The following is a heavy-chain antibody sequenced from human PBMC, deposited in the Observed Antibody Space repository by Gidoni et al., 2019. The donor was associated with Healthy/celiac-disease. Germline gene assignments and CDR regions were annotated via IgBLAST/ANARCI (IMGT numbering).Heavy chain of an antibody. CDR2: IDPSDSYT. J-gene: IGHJ6*02. CDR3: ARHPPTVTTYYYYYYGMDV. CDR1: GYRFTSYR. Sequence: VQLVQSGAEVKKPGESLRISCKGSGYRFTSYRISWVRQMPGKGLEWMGRIDPSDSYTNYSPSFQGHVTISADKSISTAYLQWSSLKASDTAMYYCARHPPTVTTYYYYYYGMDVWGQGTTVTVSS. V-gene: IGHV5-10-1*03. D-gene: IGHD4-17*01.